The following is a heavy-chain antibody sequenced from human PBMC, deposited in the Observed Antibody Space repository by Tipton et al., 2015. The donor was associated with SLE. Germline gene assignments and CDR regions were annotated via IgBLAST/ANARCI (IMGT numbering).Heavy chain of an antibody. CDR3: ATSPLTL. V-gene: IGHV4-39*07. J-gene: IGHJ4*02. CDR1: GGSISSYY. Sequence: TLSLTCTVSGGSISSYYWGWIRQSPGKGPEWIGSISYTESTHYNPSLKSQVTISVDKSKNQFSLKLTSVTAADTAVYYCATSPLTLWGQGTLVTVSS. CDR2: ISYTEST. D-gene: IGHD2-2*01.